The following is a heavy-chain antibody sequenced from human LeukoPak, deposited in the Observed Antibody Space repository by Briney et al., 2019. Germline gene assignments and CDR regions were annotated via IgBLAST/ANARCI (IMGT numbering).Heavy chain of an antibody. J-gene: IGHJ4*02. CDR2: IIPIFGTA. V-gene: IGHV1-69*05. D-gene: IGHD3-22*01. Sequence: SVKVSCKDSRGTLSSYAISWVRQAPGQGLEWMGGIIPIFGTANYAQKFQGRVTITTDESTSTAYMELSSLRSEDTAVYYCARGAYDSSGYYPYYFDYWGQGTLVTVSS. CDR3: ARGAYDSSGYYPYYFDY. CDR1: RGTLSSYA.